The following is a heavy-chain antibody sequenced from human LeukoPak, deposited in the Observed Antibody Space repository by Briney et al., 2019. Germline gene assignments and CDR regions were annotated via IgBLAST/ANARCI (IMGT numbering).Heavy chain of an antibody. Sequence: GGSLRLSCAASGFTFSSYAMHWVRQAPGKGLEWVAVISYDGSNKYYADSVKGRFTISRDNSKNTLLLQMNSLRAENTAVYYCAKDLGGYEYFDYWGQGTLVTVSS. CDR2: ISYDGSNK. CDR3: AKDLGGYEYFDY. D-gene: IGHD5-12*01. CDR1: GFTFSSYA. J-gene: IGHJ4*02. V-gene: IGHV3-30-3*01.